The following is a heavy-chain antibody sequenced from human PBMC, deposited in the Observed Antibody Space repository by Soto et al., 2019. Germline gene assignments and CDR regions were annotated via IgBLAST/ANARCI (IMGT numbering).Heavy chain of an antibody. D-gene: IGHD6-6*01. Sequence: QVQLVESGGGVVQFGRSLRLSCAASGFTFSSHGMHWVRQAPGKGLEWVAVIGYDGTKNYYTDSVKGRFSISRDNSKNTLYLQMNSLKVEDTAVYYCARQVGFRPAFEIWGQGTMVTVSS. CDR3: ARQVGFRPAFEI. CDR1: GFTFSSHG. V-gene: IGHV3-33*01. CDR2: IGYDGTKN. J-gene: IGHJ3*02.